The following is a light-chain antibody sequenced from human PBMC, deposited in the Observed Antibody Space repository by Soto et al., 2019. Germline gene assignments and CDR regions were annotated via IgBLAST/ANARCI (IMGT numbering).Light chain of an antibody. Sequence: EIVLTQSPGTLSLSPGERSTLSCRASQSVSSSSLAWYQQKRGQAPRLLIHDASSRATGIPDRFSGSGSGTDFTLTISRLEPEDFAVYYCKQYGSSRTFGQGTTGDIK. CDR2: DAS. CDR3: KQYGSSRT. V-gene: IGKV3-20*01. J-gene: IGKJ1*01. CDR1: QSVSSSS.